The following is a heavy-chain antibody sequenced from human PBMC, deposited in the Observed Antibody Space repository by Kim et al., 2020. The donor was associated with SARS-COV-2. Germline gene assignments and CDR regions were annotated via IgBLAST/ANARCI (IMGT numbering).Heavy chain of an antibody. CDR2: ISAHDGYT. D-gene: IGHD3-10*01. V-gene: IGHV1-18*01. Sequence: ASVKVSCKASGYTFNSFGLTWVRQAPGQGLEWMGWISAHDGYTNYAQNLQGRVTMTTDSSTSTAYMELTSLRSDDTAVYYCVRGGGNRRHYGIDVWGQGT. CDR3: VRGGGNRRHYGIDV. CDR1: GYTFNSFG. J-gene: IGHJ6*02.